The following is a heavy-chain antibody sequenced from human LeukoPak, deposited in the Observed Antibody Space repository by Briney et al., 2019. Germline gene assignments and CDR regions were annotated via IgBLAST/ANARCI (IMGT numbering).Heavy chain of an antibody. V-gene: IGHV3-33*01. CDR2: IYYDGSIE. D-gene: IGHD5-18*01. CDR1: GFTFRNHG. J-gene: IGHJ4*02. CDR3: ARQYSYGSRAFDY. Sequence: GGSLRLSCAASGFTFRNHGMHWVRQAPGKGLEWAAVIYYDGSIEYYADSVKGRFTISRDNSKNMLYLQMNSLRAEDTAVYYCARQYSYGSRAFDYWGQGTLVTVSS.